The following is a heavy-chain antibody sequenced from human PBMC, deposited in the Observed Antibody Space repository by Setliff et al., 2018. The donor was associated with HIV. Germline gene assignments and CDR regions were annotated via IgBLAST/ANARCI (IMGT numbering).Heavy chain of an antibody. CDR3: ARAGYHGSISYWEYFHY. J-gene: IGHJ1*01. CDR1: GGSISSHY. Sequence: NPSETLSLTCTVSGGSISSHYWSWIRQAPGKGLEWIASIYYNGITNYNPSLKSRVIISVDTSKNQFSLKLISVTAADTAVYYCARAGYHGSISYWEYFHYWGQGTLVTVSS. D-gene: IGHD3-22*01. CDR2: IYYNGIT. V-gene: IGHV4-59*11.